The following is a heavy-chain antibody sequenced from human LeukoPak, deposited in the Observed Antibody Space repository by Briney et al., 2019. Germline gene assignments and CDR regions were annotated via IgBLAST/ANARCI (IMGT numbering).Heavy chain of an antibody. CDR3: ARDLLGYCSGGSCPHWFDP. D-gene: IGHD2-15*01. CDR2: ISSSSSYI. Sequence: GGSLRLSSAASGFTFSSYSMNWVRQAPGKGLEWVSSISSSSSYIYYADSVKGRFTISRDNAKNSLYLQMNSLRAEDTAVYYCARDLLGYCSGGSCPHWFDPWGQGTLVTVSS. CDR1: GFTFSSYS. J-gene: IGHJ5*02. V-gene: IGHV3-21*01.